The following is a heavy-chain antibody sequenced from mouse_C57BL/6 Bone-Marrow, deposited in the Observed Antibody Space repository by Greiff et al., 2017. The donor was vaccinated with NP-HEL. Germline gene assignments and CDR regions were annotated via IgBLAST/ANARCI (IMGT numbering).Heavy chain of an antibody. CDR1: GFTFSSYA. J-gene: IGHJ3*01. CDR3: ARSDTLFAY. Sequence: VQLKESGGGLVKPGGSLKLSCAASGFTFSSYAMSWVRQTPEKRLEWVATISDGGSYTYYPDNVKGRFTISRDNAKNNLYLQMSHLKSEDTAMYYCARSDTLFAYWGQGTLVTVSA. V-gene: IGHV5-4*01. CDR2: ISDGGSYT. D-gene: IGHD5-1-1*01.